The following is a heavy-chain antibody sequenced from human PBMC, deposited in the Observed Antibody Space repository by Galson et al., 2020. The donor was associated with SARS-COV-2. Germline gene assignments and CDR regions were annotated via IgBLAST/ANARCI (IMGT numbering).Heavy chain of an antibody. CDR1: GFSLSTSGMC. V-gene: IGHV2-70*01. J-gene: IGHJ6*02. CDR3: AWLTEVPAAMTSYYYGMDV. CDR2: IDWDDDK. Sequence: SGPTLVKPTQTLTLTCTFSGFSLSTSGMCVSWIRQPPGKALEWLALIDWDDDKYYSTSLKTRLTISKDTSKNQVVLTMTNMDPVDTATYYCAWLTEVPAAMTSYYYGMDVWGQGTTVTVSS. D-gene: IGHD2-2*01.